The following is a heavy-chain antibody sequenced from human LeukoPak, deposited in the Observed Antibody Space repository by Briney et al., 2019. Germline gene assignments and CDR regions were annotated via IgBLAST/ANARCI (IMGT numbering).Heavy chain of an antibody. V-gene: IGHV4-59*08. CDR3: ARTLSEQLVNSFDP. D-gene: IGHD6-13*01. J-gene: IGHJ5*02. Sequence: PSETLSLTCTVSGGSITSYYWSWIRQPPGKGLEWIGYIYYSGSTNYNPSLKSRVTISVHPHKTQFSLKLSPVTDAHTAVYYCARTLSEQLVNSFDPRGQGTLLTVSS. CDR1: GGSITSYY. CDR2: IYYSGST.